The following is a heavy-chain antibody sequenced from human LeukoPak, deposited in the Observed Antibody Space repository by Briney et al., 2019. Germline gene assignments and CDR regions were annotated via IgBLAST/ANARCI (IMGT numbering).Heavy chain of an antibody. Sequence: GSLRLSCAASGFTFSSYAMSWVRQAPGKGLEWVSAISGSGGSTYYADSVKGRFTISRDNSKNTLYLQMNILRAEDTAVYYCAKNGGYYYYYGMDVWGQGTTVTVSS. CDR1: GFTFSSYA. V-gene: IGHV3-23*01. CDR2: ISGSGGST. CDR3: AKNGGYYYYYGMDV. J-gene: IGHJ6*02. D-gene: IGHD2-8*01.